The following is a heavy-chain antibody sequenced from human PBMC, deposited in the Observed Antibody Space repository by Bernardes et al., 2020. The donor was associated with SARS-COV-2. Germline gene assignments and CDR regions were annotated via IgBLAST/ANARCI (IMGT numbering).Heavy chain of an antibody. CDR1: GGSITIYY. Sequence: SEPLSLTCTVSGGSITIYYWSWIRQPPGKGLEWIGYVYYTGSTNYNPSLKSRVTMSVDTSKSQFSLKLSSVTAADTAVYYCSRGGQISDVWGQGTTVTVSS. V-gene: IGHV4-59*01. CDR3: SRGGQISDV. D-gene: IGHD2-15*01. J-gene: IGHJ6*02. CDR2: VYYTGST.